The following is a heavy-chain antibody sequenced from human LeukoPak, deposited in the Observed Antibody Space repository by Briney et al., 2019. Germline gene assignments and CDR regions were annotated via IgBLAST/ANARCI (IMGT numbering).Heavy chain of an antibody. CDR3: AKLDTTVTTFVDY. J-gene: IGHJ4*02. CDR1: GFTFGDYA. D-gene: IGHD4-17*01. V-gene: IGHV3-49*03. CDR2: IRSKAYGGTT. Sequence: GGSLRLSCTASGFTFGDYAMSWFRQAPGKGLEWVGFIRSKAYGGTTEYAASVKGRFTISRDNSKNTLYLQMNSLRAEDTAVYYCAKLDTTVTTFVDYWGQGTLVTVSS.